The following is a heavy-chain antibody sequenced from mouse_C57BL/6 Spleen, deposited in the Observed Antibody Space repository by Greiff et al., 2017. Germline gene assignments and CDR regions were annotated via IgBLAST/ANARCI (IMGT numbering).Heavy chain of an antibody. CDR1: GYAFSSSW. D-gene: IGHD2-5*01. CDR3: ARRIYSNYPAWFAY. CDR2: IYPGDGDT. V-gene: IGHV1-82*01. J-gene: IGHJ3*01. Sequence: QVQLQQSGPELVKPGASVKISCKASGYAFSSSWMNWVKQRPGKGLEWIGWIYPGDGDTKYNGKFKGKATLTADKSSSTAYMKLSSLTSEDSAVYYWARRIYSNYPAWFAYWGQGTLVTVSA.